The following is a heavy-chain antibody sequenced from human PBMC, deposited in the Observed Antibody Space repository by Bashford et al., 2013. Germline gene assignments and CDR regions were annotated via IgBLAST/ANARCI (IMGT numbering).Heavy chain of an antibody. Sequence: PSVKVSCKASGYTFTSYYMHWVRQAPGQGLEWMGIINPSGGSTSYAQKFQGRVTMTRDTSTSTVYMELSSLRSEDTAVYYCARTYCGGDCYFPFDYWGQGTLVTVSS. CDR2: INPSGGST. J-gene: IGHJ4*02. CDR3: ARTYCGGDCYFPFDY. D-gene: IGHD2-21*01. CDR1: GYTFTSYY. V-gene: IGHV1-46*03.